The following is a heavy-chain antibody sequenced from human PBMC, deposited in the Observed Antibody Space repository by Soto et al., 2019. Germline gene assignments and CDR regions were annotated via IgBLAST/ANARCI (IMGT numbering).Heavy chain of an antibody. CDR2: ISGSSGYT. J-gene: IGHJ6*02. Sequence: QVQLVESGGGLVKPVGSLRRYCAASGLSFSDSYMSWVRQAPGKGLEWVAYISGSSGYTGYADSVKGRFTISRDNAKNSLYLQMNSLSVDDTDVYYCARDRGGYGPPDVWGQGNTVTVSS. D-gene: IGHD3-10*01. V-gene: IGHV3-11*06. CDR1: GLSFSDSY. CDR3: ARDRGGYGPPDV.